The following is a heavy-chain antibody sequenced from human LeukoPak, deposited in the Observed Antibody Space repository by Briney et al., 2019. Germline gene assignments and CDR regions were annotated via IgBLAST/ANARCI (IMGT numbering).Heavy chain of an antibody. D-gene: IGHD6-6*01. CDR2: INPNTGGT. J-gene: IGHJ4*02. CDR3: ASYPRYSSSPPFDY. Sequence: ASVKVSCKASGYTFTGQDMHWARQAPGQGLEWIGWINPNTGGTKYAQRLQGRVTMTRDTTISTAYMELSRLTSDDTAVYYCASYPRYSSSPPFDYWGQGTLVPVSS. CDR1: GYTFTGQD. V-gene: IGHV1-2*02.